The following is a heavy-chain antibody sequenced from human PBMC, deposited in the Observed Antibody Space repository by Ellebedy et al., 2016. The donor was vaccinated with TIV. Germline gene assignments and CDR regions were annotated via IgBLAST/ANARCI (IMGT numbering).Heavy chain of an antibody. Sequence: GESLKISCAASGFTFSSYAMHWVRQAPGKGLEWVSYISSSGSTIYYADSVKGRFTISRDNAKNSLYLQMNSLRAEDTAVYYCARCRRTGYGDYALIFDYWGQGTLVTVSS. CDR3: ARCRRTGYGDYALIFDY. CDR2: ISSSGSTI. CDR1: GFTFSSYA. J-gene: IGHJ4*02. V-gene: IGHV3-48*04. D-gene: IGHD4-17*01.